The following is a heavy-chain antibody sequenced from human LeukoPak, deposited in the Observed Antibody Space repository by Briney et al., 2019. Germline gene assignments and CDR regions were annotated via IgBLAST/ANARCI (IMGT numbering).Heavy chain of an antibody. CDR1: GYTFSRYA. J-gene: IGHJ4*02. V-gene: IGHV7-4-1*02. D-gene: IGHD3-16*01. Sequence: ASAWVSCEASGYTFSRYAVNWVGEAPGQGLEWMGWINMYTANPAYAQGFTEPFAFSLDTSVTTAYLQISKLKTADTAVYCCARHDNDNDFDYWGQGTLVTVSS. CDR2: INMYTANP. CDR3: ARHDNDNDFDY.